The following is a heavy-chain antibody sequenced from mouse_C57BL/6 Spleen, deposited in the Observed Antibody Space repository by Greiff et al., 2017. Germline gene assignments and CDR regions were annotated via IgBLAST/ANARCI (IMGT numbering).Heavy chain of an antibody. CDR1: GYSFTGYF. CDR2: INPYNGDT. CDR3: ARDDYPYYAMDH. D-gene: IGHD2-4*01. V-gene: IGHV1-20*01. Sequence: VQLQQSGPELVKPGDSVKISCKASGYSFTGYFMNWVMQSHGKSLEWIGRINPYNGDTFYNQKFKGKATLTVDKSSSTAHMELRSLTSEDSAVYYCARDDYPYYAMDHWGQGTSVTDSS. J-gene: IGHJ4*01.